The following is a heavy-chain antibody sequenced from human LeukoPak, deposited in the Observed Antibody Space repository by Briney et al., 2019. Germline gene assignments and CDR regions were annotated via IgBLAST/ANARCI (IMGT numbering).Heavy chain of an antibody. V-gene: IGHV3-48*01. Sequence: GGSLRLSCGASGYTFSDYTMNWVRQAPGKGPEWISYISSGGSVMHYADSVKGRFTISRDNVENSLYLQMNSLRVEDTAVFYCTRDLEYWGQGVLVTVSS. J-gene: IGHJ4*02. CDR1: GYTFSDYT. CDR3: TRDLEY. CDR2: ISSGGSVM.